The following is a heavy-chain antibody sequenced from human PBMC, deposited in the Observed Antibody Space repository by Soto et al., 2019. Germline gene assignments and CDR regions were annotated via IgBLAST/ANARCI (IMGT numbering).Heavy chain of an antibody. CDR2: INHSGST. V-gene: IGHV4-34*01. CDR1: GGSFSGYY. J-gene: IGHJ4*02. CDR3: VERRNTDNLTGYYLDY. D-gene: IGHD3-9*01. Sequence: WETLSLTCAVYGGSFSGYYWSWIRQPPGKGLEWIGEINHSGSTNYNPSLKSRVTISVDTSKNQFSLKLSSVTAADTAVYYWVERRNTDNLTGYYLDYWGQGTLVTVSS.